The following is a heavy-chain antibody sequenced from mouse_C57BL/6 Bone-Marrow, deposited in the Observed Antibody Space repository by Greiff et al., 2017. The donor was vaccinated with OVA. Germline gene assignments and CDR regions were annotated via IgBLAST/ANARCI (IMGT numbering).Heavy chain of an antibody. V-gene: IGHV5-4*01. CDR2: ISDGGSYT. J-gene: IGHJ3*01. D-gene: IGHD2-12*01. CDR1: GFTFSSYA. Sequence: EVKLMESGGGLVKPGGSLKLSCAASGFTFSSYAMSWVRQTPEKRLEWVATISDGGSYTYYPDNVKGRFTISRDNAKNNLYLQMSHLKSEDTAMYYCARDPALPAWFAYWGQGTLVTVSA. CDR3: ARDPALPAWFAY.